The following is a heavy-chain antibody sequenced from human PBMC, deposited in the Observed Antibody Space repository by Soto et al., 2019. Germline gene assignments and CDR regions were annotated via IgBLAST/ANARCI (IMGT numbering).Heavy chain of an antibody. D-gene: IGHD2-15*01. CDR2: IYPGDSDT. J-gene: IGHJ5*02. Sequence: PGESLKISCKGSGYSFTSYWIGWARQMPGKGLEWMGIIYPGDSDTRYSPSFQGQVTISADKSISTAYLQWSSLKASDTAMYYCARPLGYCSGGSCSNWFDPWGQGTLVTVSS. CDR3: ARPLGYCSGGSCSNWFDP. CDR1: GYSFTSYW. V-gene: IGHV5-51*01.